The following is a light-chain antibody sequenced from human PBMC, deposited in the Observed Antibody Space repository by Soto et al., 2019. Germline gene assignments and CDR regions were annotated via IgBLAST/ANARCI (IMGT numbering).Light chain of an antibody. CDR3: QQYVTSPLT. CDR2: GAS. V-gene: IGKV3-20*01. CDR1: QSVSSNN. J-gene: IGKJ4*01. Sequence: EIVLTQSPGTLSLSPGERATLSCRASQSVSSNNLAWYQQRPGQAPRVVIYGASTRATGIPERFSGSGSGTDFTLTISRLEPEDFAVYYCQQYVTSPLTFGGGTKVDIK.